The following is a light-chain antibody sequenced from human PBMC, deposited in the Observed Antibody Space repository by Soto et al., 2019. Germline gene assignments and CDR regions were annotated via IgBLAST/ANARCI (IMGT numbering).Light chain of an antibody. V-gene: IGKV3-15*01. CDR3: QQYSDWPPMYT. J-gene: IGKJ2*01. Sequence: EIVMTQSAATLSVSPGERATLSCRASQSVNSNLAWYQQKPGQAPRLLIYGASTRATGIPARFSGSGSGTEFTLTISSLQSEDFAVYYCQQYSDWPPMYTFGQGTKLEIK. CDR1: QSVNSN. CDR2: GAS.